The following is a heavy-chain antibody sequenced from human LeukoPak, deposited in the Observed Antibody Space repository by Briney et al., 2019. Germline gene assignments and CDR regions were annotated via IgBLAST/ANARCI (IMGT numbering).Heavy chain of an antibody. CDR3: ARDFGSDTAMVPDHYGMDV. CDR1: GFTFSSYS. V-gene: IGHV3-21*01. J-gene: IGHJ6*02. CDR2: ISSSSSYI. Sequence: PGGSLRLSCAASGFTFSSYSMNWVRQAPGKGLEWVSSISSSSSYIYYADSVKGRFTISRDNAKNSLYLQVNSLRAEDTAVYYCARDFGSDTAMVPDHYGMDVWGQGTTVTVSS. D-gene: IGHD5-18*01.